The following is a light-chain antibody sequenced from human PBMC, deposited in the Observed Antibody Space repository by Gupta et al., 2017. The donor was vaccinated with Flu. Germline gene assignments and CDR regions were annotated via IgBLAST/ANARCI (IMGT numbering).Light chain of an antibody. J-gene: IGLJ1*01. CDR2: DVT. CDR3: SSYTSGSTFYV. Sequence: QSALTQPASVSGSPGQSITISCTGTSSDVGGSDYVSWYQQHPDKAPKLIIYDVTNRPSGGSSRFSGAKSGNTASLTIXGXQAEDEXDYYCSSYTSGSTFYVFGSGTKVTVL. CDR1: SSDVGGSDY. V-gene: IGLV2-14*01.